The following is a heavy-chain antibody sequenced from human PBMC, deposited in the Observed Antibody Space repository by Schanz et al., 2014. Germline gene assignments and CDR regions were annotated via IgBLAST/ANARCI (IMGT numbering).Heavy chain of an antibody. CDR3: AKEQIMAAAGVVDY. D-gene: IGHD6-13*01. J-gene: IGHJ4*01. CDR2: IAYDGSNK. V-gene: IGHV3-30-3*01. CDR1: GFTFSTYA. Sequence: QVQLVESGGGLVKPGGSLRLSCAASGFTFSTYAMSWVRQAPGKGLEWVAVIAYDGSNKYYADSVKGRFTISRDNSKNTLNMQVNSQIAEDTAVYYCAKEQIMAAAGVVDYWGHGTLVTVSS.